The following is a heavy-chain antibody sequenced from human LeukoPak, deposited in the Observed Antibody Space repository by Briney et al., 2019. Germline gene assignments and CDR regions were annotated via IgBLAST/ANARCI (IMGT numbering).Heavy chain of an antibody. CDR3: AGLSGSYYRGNDY. CDR2: ISTNNGNT. D-gene: IGHD1-26*01. Sequence: ASVKVSCKASGYTFTSFGISWVRQAPGQGLEWMGWISTNNGNTNYAQKLQGRVTMTTDTSTSTAYMEVTSLRSDDTAVYYCAGLSGSYYRGNDYWGQGTLVTVSS. CDR1: GYTFTSFG. J-gene: IGHJ4*02. V-gene: IGHV1-18*01.